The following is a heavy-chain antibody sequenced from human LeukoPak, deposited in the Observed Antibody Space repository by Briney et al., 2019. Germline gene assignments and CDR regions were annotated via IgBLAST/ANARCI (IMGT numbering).Heavy chain of an antibody. Sequence: PSETLSLTCTVSGGSISSSSYYWGWIRQPPGKGLEWIGSIYYSGSTYYNPSLKSRVTISVDTSKNQFSLKLSSVTAADTAVYYCARDGDTSSEQYWGQGTLVTVSS. CDR2: IYYSGST. J-gene: IGHJ4*02. V-gene: IGHV4-39*07. D-gene: IGHD5-18*01. CDR3: ARDGDTSSEQY. CDR1: GGSISSSSYY.